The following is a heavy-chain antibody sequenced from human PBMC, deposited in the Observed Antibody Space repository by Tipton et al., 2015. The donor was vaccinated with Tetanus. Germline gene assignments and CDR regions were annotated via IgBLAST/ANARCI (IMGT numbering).Heavy chain of an antibody. V-gene: IGHV1-46*01. J-gene: IGHJ4*02. Sequence: QLVQSGAEVKKPGASIQVSCKASGYILTDYHIHWVRQAPGLGLEWMGIINPSSNFTTHAQKFQGRVTMTRDTSTSTVFMELSYVTSEYSAVYYCAGGGMALRYRWFWGLLDYWGRGTLVSVSS. D-gene: IGHD3-10*01. CDR3: AGGGMALRYRWFWGLLDY. CDR2: INPSSNFT. CDR1: GYILTDYH.